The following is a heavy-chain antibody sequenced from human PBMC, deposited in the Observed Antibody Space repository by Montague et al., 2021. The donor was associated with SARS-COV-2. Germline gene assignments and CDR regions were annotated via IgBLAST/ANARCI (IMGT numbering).Heavy chain of an antibody. Sequence: SETLSLTCTLSGGSISTYYWNWIRHPPGNGLELIGYIYYSGNTYYNPSLKSRATISVDTSKNQFSLSLPSVTAADTAVYFCARGPFLSAAPDYWGQGILVTVSS. D-gene: IGHD3-3*01. CDR2: IYYSGNT. V-gene: IGHV4-59*01. CDR3: ARGPFLSAAPDY. J-gene: IGHJ4*02. CDR1: GGSISTYY.